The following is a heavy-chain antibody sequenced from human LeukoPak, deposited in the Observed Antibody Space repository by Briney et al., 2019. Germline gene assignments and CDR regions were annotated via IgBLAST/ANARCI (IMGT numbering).Heavy chain of an antibody. CDR3: ARGGYCSGGYCYGLLY. Sequence: GGSLRLSCAASGFTFSSYDMHWVPQGPGKGLEWVALIWYDGSNKYYADSVKGRFPISRDNSKNTLFLQMNSLRAEDTAVYYCARGGYCSGGYCYGLLYWGQGTLVTVSS. D-gene: IGHD2-15*01. CDR2: IWYDGSNK. V-gene: IGHV3-33*01. J-gene: IGHJ4*02. CDR1: GFTFSSYD.